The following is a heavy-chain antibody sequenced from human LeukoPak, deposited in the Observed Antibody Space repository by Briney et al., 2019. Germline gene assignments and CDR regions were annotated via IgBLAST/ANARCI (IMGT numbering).Heavy chain of an antibody. CDR3: AGGEWELRAGFDY. Sequence: PSETLSPTCTVSGGSISSSSYYWGWIRQPPGKGLEWIGSIYYSGSTYYNPSLKSRVTISVDTSKNQFSLKLSSVTAADTAVYYCAGGEWELRAGFDYWGQGTLVTVSS. CDR1: GGSISSSSYY. D-gene: IGHD1-26*01. J-gene: IGHJ4*02. CDR2: IYYSGST. V-gene: IGHV4-39*07.